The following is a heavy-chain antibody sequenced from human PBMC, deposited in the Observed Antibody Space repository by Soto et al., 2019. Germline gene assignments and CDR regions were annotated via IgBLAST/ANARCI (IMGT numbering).Heavy chain of an antibody. CDR2: IYYSGST. CDR3: ARGRITGTTYYFDY. J-gene: IGHJ4*02. Sequence: SETLSLTCAVSGYSISLGYYWSWIRQPPGKGLEWIGYIYYSGSTNYNPSLKSRVTISVDTSKNQFSLKLSSVTAADTAVYYCARGRITGTTYYFDYWGQGTLVTVSS. D-gene: IGHD1-7*01. CDR1: GYSISLGYY. V-gene: IGHV4-59*01.